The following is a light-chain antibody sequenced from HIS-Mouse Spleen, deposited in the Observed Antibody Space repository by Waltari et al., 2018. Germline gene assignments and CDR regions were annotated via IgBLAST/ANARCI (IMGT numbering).Light chain of an antibody. V-gene: IGLV1-47*01. CDR3: AAWDDSLSGPV. J-gene: IGLJ3*02. CDR1: SSNIGSNY. Sequence: QSVLTQPPSASGTPGQRVTISCSGSSSNIGSNYVYWYQQLPGTAPKLLIYRNKRRPSGVPDRCSGSKSGTSASLAISGLRSEDEADYYCAAWDDSLSGPVFGGGTKLTVL. CDR2: RNK.